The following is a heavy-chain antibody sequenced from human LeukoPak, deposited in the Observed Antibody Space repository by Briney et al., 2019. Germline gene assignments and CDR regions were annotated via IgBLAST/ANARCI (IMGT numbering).Heavy chain of an antibody. D-gene: IGHD2-15*01. CDR2: IIPIFGTA. CDR1: GDTFSSYA. V-gene: IGHV1-69*01. Sequence: SVKVSCKASGDTFSSYAISWVRQAPGQGLEWMGGIIPIFGTANYAQKFQGRVTITADESTSTAYMELSSLRSEDTAVYYCARHAKDCSGGSCYSLDYYYGMDVWGQGTTVTVSS. J-gene: IGHJ6*02. CDR3: ARHAKDCSGGSCYSLDYYYGMDV.